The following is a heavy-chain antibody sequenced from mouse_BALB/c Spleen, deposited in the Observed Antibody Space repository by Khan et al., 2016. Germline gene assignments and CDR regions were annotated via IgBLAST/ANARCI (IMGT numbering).Heavy chain of an antibody. Sequence: VKLLESGPGLVAPSQSLSITCTVSGFSLTGFSVNWVRQPPGKGLEWLGVIWGDGSTDYNSALKSRLSFSKDDSKSQVFLKMNSLQTGDTARYFCASYYDYDGGFAYWGQGTLVTVSA. CDR2: IWGDGST. J-gene: IGHJ3*01. CDR3: ASYYDYDGGFAY. V-gene: IGHV2-6-7*01. D-gene: IGHD2-4*01. CDR1: GFSLTGFS.